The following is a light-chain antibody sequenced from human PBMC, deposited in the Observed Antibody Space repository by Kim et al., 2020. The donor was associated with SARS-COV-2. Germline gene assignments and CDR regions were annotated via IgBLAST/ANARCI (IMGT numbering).Light chain of an antibody. CDR1: SRDIGYYNY. CDR2: DVR. V-gene: IGLV2-14*03. CDR3: SSYTSSTTWV. J-gene: IGLJ3*02. Sequence: GQSITISCTGTSRDIGYYNYVSWYQQHPGKAPKLMIYDVRNRPSGISDRFSGSKSGNTASLTISGLQSEDEADYYCSSYTSSTTWVFGGGTQLTVL.